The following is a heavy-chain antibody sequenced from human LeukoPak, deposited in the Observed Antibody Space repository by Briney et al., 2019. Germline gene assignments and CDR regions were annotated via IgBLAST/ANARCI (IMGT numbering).Heavy chain of an antibody. CDR2: ISGSGGGT. CDR1: GVTFSSCA. V-gene: IGHV3-23*01. D-gene: IGHD2-15*01. Sequence: PGGSLRLSCAASGVTFSSCAMSWVRQAPGKGLEWVSAISGSGGGTYYADSVKGRFTISRDNSKNTLYLQMNSLRAEDTAVYYCAKYCSGGSCYGILDYWGRGTLVTVSS. J-gene: IGHJ4*02. CDR3: AKYCSGGSCYGILDY.